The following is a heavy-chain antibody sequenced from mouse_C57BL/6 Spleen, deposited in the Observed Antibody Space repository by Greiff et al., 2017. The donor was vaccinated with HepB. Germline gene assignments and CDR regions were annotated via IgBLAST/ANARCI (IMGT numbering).Heavy chain of an antibody. D-gene: IGHD4-1*01. CDR2: IDPSDSET. CDR3: ARQGLGRFYAMDY. Sequence: QVQLQQPGAELVRPGSSVKLSCKASGYTFTSYWMHWVKQRPIQGLEWIGNIDPSDSETHYNQKFKDKATLTVDESSSTAYMQLSSLTSEDSAVYYCARQGLGRFYAMDYWGQGTSVTVSS. CDR1: GYTFTSYW. V-gene: IGHV1-52*01. J-gene: IGHJ4*01.